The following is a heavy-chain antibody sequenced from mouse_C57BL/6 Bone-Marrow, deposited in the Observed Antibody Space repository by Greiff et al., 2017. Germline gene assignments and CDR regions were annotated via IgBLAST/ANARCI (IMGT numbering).Heavy chain of an antibody. J-gene: IGHJ4*01. D-gene: IGHD2-14*01. Sequence: EVQRVESGGGLVKPGGSLKLSCAASGFTFSSYAMSWVRQTPEKRLEWVATISDGGSYTYYPDNVKGRFTISRDNAKNNLYLQMSHLKSEDTAMYYCARTMGTTDYYAMDYWGQGTSVTVSS. V-gene: IGHV5-4*01. CDR2: ISDGGSYT. CDR3: ARTMGTTDYYAMDY. CDR1: GFTFSSYA.